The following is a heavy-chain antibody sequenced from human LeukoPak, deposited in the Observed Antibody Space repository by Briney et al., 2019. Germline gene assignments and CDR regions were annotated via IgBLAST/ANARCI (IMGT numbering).Heavy chain of an antibody. V-gene: IGHV1-69*06. CDR2: IIPIFGTA. Sequence: SVKVSCKASGDTFSSYAISWVRLAPGQGLEWMGGIIPIFGTANYAQKFQGRVTITADKSTSTAYMELSSLRSEDTAVYYCARDVCSSTSCWFDPWGQGTQVTVSS. CDR3: ARDVCSSTSCWFDP. CDR1: GDTFSSYA. J-gene: IGHJ5*02. D-gene: IGHD2-2*01.